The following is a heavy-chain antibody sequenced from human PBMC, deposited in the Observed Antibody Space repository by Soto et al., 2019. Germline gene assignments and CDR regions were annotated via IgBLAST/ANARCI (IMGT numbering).Heavy chain of an antibody. CDR3: ARDGYCTSSSCRYYYDY. CDR1: GYSFTNYA. V-gene: IGHV1-3*01. CDR2: VNADNGNT. Sequence: GASVKVSCKASGYSFTNYAMHWVRQAPGQRLEWMGWVNADNGNTKYSQKFQGRVTITRDTSASTVYMELSSLRSEDTAVYFCARDGYCTSSSCRYYYDYWGQGTLVTVSS. J-gene: IGHJ4*02. D-gene: IGHD2-2*03.